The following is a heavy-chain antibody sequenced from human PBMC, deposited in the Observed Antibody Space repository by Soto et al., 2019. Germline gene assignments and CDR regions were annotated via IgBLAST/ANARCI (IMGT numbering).Heavy chain of an antibody. V-gene: IGHV4-30-4*01. CDR2: IYYSGST. CDR1: GGSISSGDYY. J-gene: IGHJ6*02. Sequence: SETLSLTCTVSGGSISSGDYYWSWIRQPPGKGLEWIGYIYYSGSTYYNPSLKSRVTISVDTSKNQFSLKLSSVTAADTAVYYCARSRLTTIFDPPMDVWGQGTTVTVSS. CDR3: ARSRLTTIFDPPMDV. D-gene: IGHD3-3*01.